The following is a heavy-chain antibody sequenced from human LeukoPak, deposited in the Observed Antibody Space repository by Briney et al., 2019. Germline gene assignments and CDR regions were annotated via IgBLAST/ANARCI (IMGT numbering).Heavy chain of an antibody. CDR2: MNPNSGNT. V-gene: IGHV1-8*02. J-gene: IGHJ4*02. Sequence: GASVKVSCKASGYTFTSYGISWVRQAPGQGLEWMGWMNPNSGNTGYAQKFQGRVTMTRNTSISTAYMELSSLRSEDTAVYYRARGFGSSWPFDYWGQGTLVTVSS. CDR1: GYTFTSYG. CDR3: ARGFGSSWPFDY. D-gene: IGHD6-13*01.